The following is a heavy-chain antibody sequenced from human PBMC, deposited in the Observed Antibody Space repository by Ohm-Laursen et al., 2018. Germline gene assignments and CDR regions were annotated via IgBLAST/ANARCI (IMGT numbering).Heavy chain of an antibody. CDR1: GFTFDDYA. D-gene: IGHD2-8*01. J-gene: IGHJ3*02. CDR3: ARGNCTNSNNAFDM. CDR2: IWYDGTNK. V-gene: IGHV3-33*08. Sequence: SLRLSCAASGFTFDDYAMHWVRQAPGKGLEWVADIWYDGTNKKYGDSVKGRFTISRDKSKKKLYLQMNSLRVEDTSVYYCARGNCTNSNNAFDMWGQGTMVTVSS.